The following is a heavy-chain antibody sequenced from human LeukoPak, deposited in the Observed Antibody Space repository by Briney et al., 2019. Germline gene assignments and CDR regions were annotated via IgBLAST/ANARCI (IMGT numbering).Heavy chain of an antibody. CDR3: ARRWLGDPYGMDV. J-gene: IGHJ6*02. V-gene: IGHV3-23*01. CDR2: IGGVSESF. CDR1: GFIFSNYT. Sequence: GGSLRLSRAASGFIFSNYTMTWVRQAPGKGLEWVSIIGGVSESFYYADSVKGRFTVSRDNSKGTLYLQINSLRDEDTAVYYCARRWLGDPYGMDVWGQGTTVSVSS. D-gene: IGHD3-10*01.